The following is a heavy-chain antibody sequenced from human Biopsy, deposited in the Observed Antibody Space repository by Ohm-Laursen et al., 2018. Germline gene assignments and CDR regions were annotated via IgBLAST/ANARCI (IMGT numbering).Heavy chain of an antibody. Sequence: TLSLTCTVSGGSISSYYWSWIRQPPGQGLECIGYIYYSGSTNCSPSFKSRVTMSVDTSKNQFSLKLSSVTAADTAVYYCARLWGGYHFHGMDVWGQGTTVTVSS. J-gene: IGHJ6*02. CDR2: IYYSGST. D-gene: IGHD7-27*01. CDR1: GGSISSYY. V-gene: IGHV4-59*08. CDR3: ARLWGGYHFHGMDV.